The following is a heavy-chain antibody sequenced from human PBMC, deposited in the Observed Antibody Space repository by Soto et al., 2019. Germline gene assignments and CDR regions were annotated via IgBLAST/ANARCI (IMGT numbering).Heavy chain of an antibody. CDR2: IYPGDSDT. CDR3: ARLKGGVRYYYGMDV. D-gene: IGHD3-16*01. V-gene: IGHV5-51*01. J-gene: IGHJ6*02. CDR1: GYSFTNYW. Sequence: PGESLKISCKGSGYSFTNYWIGWVRQMPGKGLEWMGIIYPGDSDTRYSPSFQGQVTISADKSISTAYLQWSSLKASDTAMYYCARLKGGVRYYYGMDVWGQGTTVTVSS.